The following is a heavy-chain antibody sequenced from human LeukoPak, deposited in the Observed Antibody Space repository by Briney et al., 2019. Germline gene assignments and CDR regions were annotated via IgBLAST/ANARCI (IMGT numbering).Heavy chain of an antibody. J-gene: IGHJ3*02. CDR3: VSGYCSSTSCSNDAFDI. CDR2: IIPIFGTA. V-gene: IGHV1-69*05. Sequence: GASVKVSCKASGGTFSSYAISWVRQAPGQGLEWMGGIIPIFGTANYAQKFQGRVTITTDESTSTAYMELSSLRSEDTAVYYCVSGYCSSTSCSNDAFDIWGQGTMVTVSS. CDR1: GGTFSSYA. D-gene: IGHD2-2*01.